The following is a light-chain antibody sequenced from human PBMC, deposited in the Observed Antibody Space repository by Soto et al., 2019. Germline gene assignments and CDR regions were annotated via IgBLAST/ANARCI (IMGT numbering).Light chain of an antibody. J-gene: IGKJ3*01. V-gene: IGKV1-5*03. CDR1: QSIDTW. CDR3: QRYDTYSCT. CDR2: RAS. Sequence: DIQMTQSPSTLSASVGDRVTITCRASQSIDTWLAWYQQKPGKAPKLLIYRASSLESGGPSRFSGSGSGTDFTLTISSLQPDDFSTYYCQRYDTYSCTFGHGTKVDIK.